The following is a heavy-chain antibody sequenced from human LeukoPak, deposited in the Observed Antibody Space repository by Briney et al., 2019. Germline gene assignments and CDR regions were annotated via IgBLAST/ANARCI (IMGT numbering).Heavy chain of an antibody. D-gene: IGHD5-18*01. CDR1: GYTFTSYD. J-gene: IGHJ4*02. Sequence: PLASVKVSCKASGYTFTSYDINWVRQATGQGLGWMGWMNPNSGNTGYAQKFQGRVTMTRNTSISTAYMELSSLRSEDTAVYYCARAEGYSYGQEPFDYWGQGTLVTVSS. CDR3: ARAEGYSYGQEPFDY. CDR2: MNPNSGNT. V-gene: IGHV1-8*01.